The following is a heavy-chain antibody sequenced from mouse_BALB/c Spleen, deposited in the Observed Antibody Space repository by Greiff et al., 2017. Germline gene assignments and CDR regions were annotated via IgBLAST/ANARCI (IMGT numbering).Heavy chain of an antibody. CDR3: TRRVDYDPFAY. Sequence: VQLVESGAKLVRPGASVTLSCKASGYTFTDYEMHWVKQTPVHGLEWIGAIDPETGGTAYNQKFKGKATLTADKSSSTAYMELRSLTSEDSAVYYCTRRVDYDPFAYWGQGTLVTVSA. V-gene: IGHV1-15*01. D-gene: IGHD2-4*01. CDR2: IDPETGGT. J-gene: IGHJ3*01. CDR1: GYTFTDYE.